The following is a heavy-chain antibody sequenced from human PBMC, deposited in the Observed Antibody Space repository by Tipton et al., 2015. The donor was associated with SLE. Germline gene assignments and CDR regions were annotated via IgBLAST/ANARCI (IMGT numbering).Heavy chain of an antibody. CDR1: GGSISSSSYY. CDR3: ASGWMQLWLDY. D-gene: IGHD5-18*01. V-gene: IGHV4-39*07. Sequence: TLSLTCTVSGGSISSSSYYWGWIRQPPGKGLEWIGSIYYSGSTNYNPPLRSRVTISVDTSKIQFSLKLSSVTAADTALYYCASGWMQLWLDYWGQGTLVTVSS. CDR2: IYYSGST. J-gene: IGHJ4*02.